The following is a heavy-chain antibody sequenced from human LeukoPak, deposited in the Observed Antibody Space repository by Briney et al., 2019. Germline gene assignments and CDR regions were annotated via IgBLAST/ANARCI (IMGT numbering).Heavy chain of an antibody. V-gene: IGHV3-48*03. CDR2: ISSSGSTI. J-gene: IGHJ6*04. CDR1: GFTFSSYA. CDR3: AELGITMIGGV. D-gene: IGHD3-10*02. Sequence: GGSLRLSCAASGFTFSSYAMSWVRQAPGKGLEWVSYISSSGSTIYYADSVKGRFTISRDNAKNSLYLQMNSLRTEDTAVYYCAELGITMIGGVWGKGTTVTISS.